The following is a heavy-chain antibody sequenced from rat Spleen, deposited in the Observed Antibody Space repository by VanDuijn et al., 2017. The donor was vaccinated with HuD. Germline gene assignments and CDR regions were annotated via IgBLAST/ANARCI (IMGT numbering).Heavy chain of an antibody. Sequence: EVQLVESDGGLVQPGRSLKLSCAASGFTFSDYYMAWVRQAPTKGLEWVATISYDGSSTYYRDSVKGRFTISRDNAKSTLYLQMDSLRSEDTATYYCARSGSPYWGQGVMVTVSS. V-gene: IGHV5-29*01. CDR1: GFTFSDYY. CDR2: ISYDGSST. CDR3: ARSGSPY. J-gene: IGHJ2*01. D-gene: IGHD1-4*01.